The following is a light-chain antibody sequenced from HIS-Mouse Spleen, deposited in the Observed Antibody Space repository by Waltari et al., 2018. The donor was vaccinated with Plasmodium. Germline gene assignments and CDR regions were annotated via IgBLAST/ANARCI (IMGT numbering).Light chain of an antibody. CDR2: DVS. CDR3: CSYAGSYTLV. J-gene: IGLJ2*01. Sequence: QSALPPPRSVSGSPGQSVPISCTGTSSDVGGYNYVSWYQQHPGKAPKLMHYDVSKRPSGVPDRFSGSKSGNTASLTISGLQAEDEADYYCCSYAGSYTLVFGGGTKLTVL. V-gene: IGLV2-11*01. CDR1: SSDVGGYNY.